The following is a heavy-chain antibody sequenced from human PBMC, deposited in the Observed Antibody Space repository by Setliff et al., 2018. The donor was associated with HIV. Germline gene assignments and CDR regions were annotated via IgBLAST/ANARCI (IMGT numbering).Heavy chain of an antibody. CDR2: IAGTSAST. CDR1: GFSFSNYA. CDR3: AKPLTQWGVSPYHYAFGV. J-gene: IGHJ6*02. Sequence: LRLSCAVAGFSFSNYAMTWVRQAPGKGLEWVSAIAGTSASTYYADSVKGRFTISRDSSKSTLYLQMNSLRVEDTAIYYCAKPLTQWGVSPYHYAFGVWGQGTTVTVSS. D-gene: IGHD1-26*01. V-gene: IGHV3-23*01.